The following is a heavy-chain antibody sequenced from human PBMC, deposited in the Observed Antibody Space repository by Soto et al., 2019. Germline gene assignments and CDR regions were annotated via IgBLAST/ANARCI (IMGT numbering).Heavy chain of an antibody. CDR2: ISGSGGRT. J-gene: IGHJ4*02. CDR1: GFTFSSYA. Sequence: GGSLRLSCAASGFTFSSYAMSWVRQAPGKGLEWVSAISGSGGRTYYADSVKGRFTISRDNSKNTLYLQMNSLRAEDTAVYYCAKGSSVGDFCSGYYTREVFDYWGQGTLVTVSS. D-gene: IGHD3-3*01. V-gene: IGHV3-23*01. CDR3: AKGSSVGDFCSGYYTREVFDY.